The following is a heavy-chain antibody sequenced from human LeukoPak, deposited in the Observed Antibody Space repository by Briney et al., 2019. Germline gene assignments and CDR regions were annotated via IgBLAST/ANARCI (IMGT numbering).Heavy chain of an antibody. CDR2: FYYSGRT. CDR1: GGSFSGYY. V-gene: IGHV4-39*01. CDR3: ARSGYYYDSSGYYYNFDY. Sequence: NPSETLSLTCAVCGGSFSGYYWSWMRQPPGKGLEWIGSFYYSGRTYYNPSLKRRVTISVDTSKTQFSLKLSSVTAADTAVYYCARSGYYYDSSGYYYNFDYWGQGTLVTVSS. D-gene: IGHD3-22*01. J-gene: IGHJ4*02.